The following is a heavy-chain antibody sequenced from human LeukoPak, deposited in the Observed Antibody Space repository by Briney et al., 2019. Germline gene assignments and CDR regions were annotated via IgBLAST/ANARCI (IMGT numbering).Heavy chain of an antibody. CDR2: INPKSGGT. Sequence: ASVKVSCKASGYTFTDYYLHWVRQAPGQGLEWMGWINPKSGGTNYAQKFQGRVTMTRDTSISTAYMELSRLRSDDTAVYYCARDLRDIVVVVAAPSWNYYYYMDVWGKGTTVTVSS. V-gene: IGHV1-2*02. J-gene: IGHJ6*03. CDR1: GYTFTDYY. CDR3: ARDLRDIVVVVAAPSWNYYYYMDV. D-gene: IGHD2-15*01.